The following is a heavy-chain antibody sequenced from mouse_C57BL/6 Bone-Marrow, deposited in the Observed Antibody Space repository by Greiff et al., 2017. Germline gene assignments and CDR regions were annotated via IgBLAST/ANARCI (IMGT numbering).Heavy chain of an antibody. V-gene: IGHV1-47*01. CDR1: GYTFTTYP. D-gene: IGHD1-1*01. CDR3: ERRTTVVHFAY. CDR2: FHPYNDDT. J-gene: IGHJ3*01. Sequence: QVQLQQSGAELVKPGASVKMSCKASGYTFTTYPIEWVKQNHGKSLEWIGNFHPYNDDTKYNEKFKGKATLTVETSSSTVYLELSRLTSDDSAVYYCERRTTVVHFAYGGQGTLVTVSA.